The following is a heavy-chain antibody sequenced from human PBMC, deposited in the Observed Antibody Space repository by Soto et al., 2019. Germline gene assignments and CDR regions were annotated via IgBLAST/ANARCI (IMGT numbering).Heavy chain of an antibody. J-gene: IGHJ2*01. Sequence: QITLKESGPTLVKPTQTLTLTCSFSGFSLSTNRVAVAWIRQPPGKALEFLALKYWDDDRRYSPSLKTRPSITQDTPKTQVVLKMTDMDPADTATYFCARTPYDSADYKRVAWCVDFWGPGTLVTVSS. CDR2: KYWDDDR. CDR1: GFSLSTNRVA. D-gene: IGHD3-22*01. CDR3: ARTPYDSADYKRVAWCVDF. V-gene: IGHV2-5*02.